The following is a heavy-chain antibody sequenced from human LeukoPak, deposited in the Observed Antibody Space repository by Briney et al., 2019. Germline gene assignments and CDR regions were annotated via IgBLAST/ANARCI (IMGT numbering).Heavy chain of an antibody. CDR3: AKGSNVLRFLEWLFDY. D-gene: IGHD3-3*01. CDR2: ISGSGGHT. CDR1: GLTFSSYA. J-gene: IGHJ4*02. Sequence: GGSLRLSCAASGLTFSSYAMSWDRQAPRKGLEWVSAISGSGGHTYYADSVKGRFTISRDNSKNTLYLQMNSLRAEDTAVYYCAKGSNVLRFLEWLFDYWGQGTLVTVSS. V-gene: IGHV3-23*01.